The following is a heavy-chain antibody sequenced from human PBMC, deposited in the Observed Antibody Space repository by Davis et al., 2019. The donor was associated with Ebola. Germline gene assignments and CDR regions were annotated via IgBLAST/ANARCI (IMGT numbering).Heavy chain of an antibody. D-gene: IGHD6-19*01. J-gene: IGHJ4*02. Sequence: GESLKISCAASGFTFSSYSMNWVRQAPGKGLVWVSRINSDGSSTSYADSVKGRFTISRDNAKNTLYLQMNSLRAEDTAVYYCAKTSSGWAGFDYWGQGTLVTVSA. CDR3: AKTSSGWAGFDY. CDR1: GFTFSSYS. V-gene: IGHV3-74*01. CDR2: INSDGSST.